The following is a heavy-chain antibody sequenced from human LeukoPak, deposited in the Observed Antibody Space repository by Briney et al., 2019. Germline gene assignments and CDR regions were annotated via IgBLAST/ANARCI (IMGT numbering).Heavy chain of an antibody. Sequence: GGSLRLSCAASGFTVSSNYMSWVRQAPGKGLEWVSVIYSGGSTYYADSVKGRFTISRVNSKNTLFLQMNSLRAEDTALYYCARGDAAMFMDYWGQGTLVTVSS. CDR1: GFTVSSNY. CDR2: IYSGGST. V-gene: IGHV3-53*01. D-gene: IGHD5-18*01. J-gene: IGHJ4*02. CDR3: ARGDAAMFMDY.